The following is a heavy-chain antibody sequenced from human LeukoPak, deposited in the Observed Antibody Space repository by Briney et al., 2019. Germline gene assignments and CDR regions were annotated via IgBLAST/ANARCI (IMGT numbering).Heavy chain of an antibody. J-gene: IGHJ4*02. D-gene: IGHD6-6*01. CDR3: AKGEIADRWFLVY. CDR2: ISGSGGST. Sequence: GGSLRLSCAASGFTFSSYAMSWVRQAPGKGLEWVSAISGSGGSTYYADSVKGRFTISRDNSKNTLYLQMNSLRAEDTAVYYCAKGEIADRWFLVYWGQVTLVTVSS. CDR1: GFTFSSYA. V-gene: IGHV3-23*01.